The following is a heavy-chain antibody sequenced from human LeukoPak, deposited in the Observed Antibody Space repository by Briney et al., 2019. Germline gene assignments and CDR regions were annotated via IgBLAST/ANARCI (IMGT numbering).Heavy chain of an antibody. Sequence: PGRSLRLSCAASGFTFGSYAMHWVRQAPGKGLEWVAIISYDGSNEYYADSVKGRFTISRDNSKNTLYLQMNSLRAEDTAVYYCARGKYSSGWFDYWGQGTLVTVSS. CDR3: ARGKYSSGWFDY. D-gene: IGHD6-19*01. V-gene: IGHV3-30-3*01. CDR1: GFTFGSYA. J-gene: IGHJ4*02. CDR2: ISYDGSNE.